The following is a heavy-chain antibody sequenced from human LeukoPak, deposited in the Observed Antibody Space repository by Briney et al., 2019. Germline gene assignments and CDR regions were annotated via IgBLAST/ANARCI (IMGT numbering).Heavy chain of an antibody. J-gene: IGHJ4*02. CDR3: ARGWDPAAIDY. D-gene: IGHD2-2*01. CDR2: IYYSGST. Sequence: SETLSLTCTVSGGCISSSSYYWGWIRQPPGKGLEWIGSIYYSGSTYYNPSLKSRVTISVDTSKNQFSLKLSSVTAADTAVYYCARGWDPAAIDYWGQGALVTVSS. V-gene: IGHV4-39*07. CDR1: GGCISSSSYY.